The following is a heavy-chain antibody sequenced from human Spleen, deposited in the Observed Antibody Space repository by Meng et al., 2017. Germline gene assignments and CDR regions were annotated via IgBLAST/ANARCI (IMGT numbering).Heavy chain of an antibody. D-gene: IGHD3-9*01. Sequence: QVQLQRWGAGLLKPSETLSLTCAVYGGSFSGYYWSWIRQPPGKGLEWIGEINHSGSTNYNPSLKSQVTISVDTSKNQFSLKLSSVTAADTAVYYCASWSRYFDWLLPDYWGQGTLVTVSS. J-gene: IGHJ4*02. CDR1: GGSFSGYY. CDR2: INHSGST. CDR3: ASWSRYFDWLLPDY. V-gene: IGHV4-34*01.